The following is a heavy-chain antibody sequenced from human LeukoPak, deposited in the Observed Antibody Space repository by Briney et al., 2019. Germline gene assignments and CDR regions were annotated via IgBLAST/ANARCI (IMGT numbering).Heavy chain of an antibody. V-gene: IGHV4-30-2*01. J-gene: IGHJ5*02. D-gene: IGHD5-18*01. CDR1: GGCISSGGYS. CDR3: ARELVDTAMVTSNWFDP. Sequence: SETLSLTCAVSGGCISSGGYSWSWIRQPPGKGLEWIGYVYHSGSTYYNPSLKSRVTISVDRSKNQFSLKLSSVTAADTAVYYCARELVDTAMVTSNWFDPWGQGTLVTVSS. CDR2: VYHSGST.